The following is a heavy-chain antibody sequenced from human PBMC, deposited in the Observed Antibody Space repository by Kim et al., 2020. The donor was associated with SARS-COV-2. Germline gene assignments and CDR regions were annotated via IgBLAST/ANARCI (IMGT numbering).Heavy chain of an antibody. CDR3: ARDRIAAHYYYGMDV. V-gene: IGHV4-59*01. D-gene: IGHD6-13*01. J-gene: IGHJ6*02. Sequence: TRMSRVTISVDTAKTQFSLKLSSVTAADTAVYYCARDRIAAHYYYGMDVWGQGTTVTVSS.